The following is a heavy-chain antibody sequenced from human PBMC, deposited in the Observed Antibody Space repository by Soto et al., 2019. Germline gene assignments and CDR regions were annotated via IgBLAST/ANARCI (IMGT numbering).Heavy chain of an antibody. CDR2: VYPSNSET. CDR1: GYTFTSYW. D-gene: IGHD3-22*01. V-gene: IGHV5-51*01. CDR3: ARQGYHYDTYSFGY. Sequence: PGESLKISCKASGYTFTSYWIGWVRQMPGKGLEWTGIVYPSNSETRFSPSFQGQVTLSADKSIFTAYLQWSSLKASDTAMYYCARQGYHYDTYSFGYWGQGTLVTVSS. J-gene: IGHJ4*02.